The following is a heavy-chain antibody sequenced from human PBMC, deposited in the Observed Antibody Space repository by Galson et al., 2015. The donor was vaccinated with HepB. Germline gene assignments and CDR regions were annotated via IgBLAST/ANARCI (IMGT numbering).Heavy chain of an antibody. Sequence: ETLSLTCTVSGGSISSYYWSWIRQPPGKGLEWIGYIYYSGSTNYNPSLKSRVTISVDTSKNQFSLKLSSATAADTAVYYCARRYCSSTSCPNYYYYMDVWGKGTTDTVSS. V-gene: IGHV4-59*01. D-gene: IGHD2-2*01. CDR2: IYYSGST. CDR3: ARRYCSSTSCPNYYYYMDV. CDR1: GGSISSYY. J-gene: IGHJ6*03.